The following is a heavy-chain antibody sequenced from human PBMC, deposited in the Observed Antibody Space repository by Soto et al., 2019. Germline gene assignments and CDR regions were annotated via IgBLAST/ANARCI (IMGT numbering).Heavy chain of an antibody. Sequence: EVQLVESGGDLVQPGGSLRLSCAASGFSFSDRYMDWVRQAPGKGLEWVGLLRTTLNRHSTDYAASVAGRFTISRDDSRNSLYLQTNSLRSEDTALYYCASSPITCHGGVCSLDYWGQGTLVTVSS. CDR3: ASSPITCHGGVCSLDY. V-gene: IGHV3-72*01. CDR2: LRTTLNRHST. D-gene: IGHD3-3*01. J-gene: IGHJ4*02. CDR1: GFSFSDRY.